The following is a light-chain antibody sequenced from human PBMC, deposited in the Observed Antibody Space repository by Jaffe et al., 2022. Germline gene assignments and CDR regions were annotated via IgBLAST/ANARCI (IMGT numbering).Light chain of an antibody. J-gene: IGLJ3*02. Sequence: QSVLTQPPSASGTPGQRVTISCSGSSSNIGSNYVYWYQQLPGTAPKLLIYRNNQRPSGVPDRFSGSKSGTSASLAISGLRSEDEADYYCAAWDDSRDGWVFGGGTKLTVL. CDR3: AAWDDSRDGWV. CDR1: SSNIGSNY. V-gene: IGLV1-47*01. CDR2: RNN.